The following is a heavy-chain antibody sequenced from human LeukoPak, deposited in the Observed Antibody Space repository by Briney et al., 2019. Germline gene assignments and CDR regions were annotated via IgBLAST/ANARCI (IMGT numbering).Heavy chain of an antibody. CDR3: ARDNRNSSGSYGFDY. J-gene: IGHJ4*02. CDR1: GGSISSSGDY. V-gene: IGHV4-39*02. Sequence: PSETLSLTCTVSGGSISSSGDYWGWIRQPPGEGLEWIGTIYYTGSNQYNPSLKSRLTISVDTSRNQFSLKLSSVTAADTAVYYCARDNRNSSGSYGFDYWGQGTLVTVSS. CDR2: IYYTGSN. D-gene: IGHD3-22*01.